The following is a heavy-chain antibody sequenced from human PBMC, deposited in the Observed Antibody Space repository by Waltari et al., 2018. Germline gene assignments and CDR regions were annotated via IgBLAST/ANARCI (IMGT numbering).Heavy chain of an antibody. CDR1: GFTFSNTW. J-gene: IGHJ4*02. CDR2: INADGSTT. CDR3: ATAGNYRFDY. Sequence: EVQLVESGGGLVQPGGSLRLSCAGSGFTFSNTWIHWVRQAPGEGLVWVCRINADGSTTDYADSVKGRFTISRDNAKNTLYLQMNSLRVEDTAVYYCATAGNYRFDYWGQGTLVTVSS. V-gene: IGHV3-74*01. D-gene: IGHD1-7*01.